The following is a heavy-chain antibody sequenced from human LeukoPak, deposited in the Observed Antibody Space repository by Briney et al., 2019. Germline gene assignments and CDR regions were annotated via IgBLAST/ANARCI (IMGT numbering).Heavy chain of an antibody. J-gene: IGHJ6*03. D-gene: IGHD4-11*01. V-gene: IGHV4-4*07. CDR1: GGSISSYY. CDR2: IYTSGST. Sequence: SETLSLTCTVSGGSISSYYWSWIRQPAGKGLEWIGRIYTSGSTNYNPSLKSRVTMSVDTSKNQFSLKLSSVTAADTAVYYCARTSYSNYGHYYYYYMDVWGKGTTVTVSS. CDR3: ARTSYSNYGHYYYYYMDV.